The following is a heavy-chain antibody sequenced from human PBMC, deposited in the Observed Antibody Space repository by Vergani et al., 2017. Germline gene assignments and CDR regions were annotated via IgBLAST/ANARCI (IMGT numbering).Heavy chain of an antibody. CDR2: TWYDGNNK. V-gene: IGHV3-33*01. CDR1: GFTFNQYG. Sequence: QVHLVESGGGVVQPGRSLRLSCAASGFTFNQYGMHWVRQAPGKGLEWVAVTWYDGNNKQYADSVKGRFTISRDNSKSTMYLQMNSLRDEDTGVYYCARDLRLLYNRFDPWGQGTQVIVSS. J-gene: IGHJ5*02. CDR3: ARDLRLLYNRFDP. D-gene: IGHD1-14*01.